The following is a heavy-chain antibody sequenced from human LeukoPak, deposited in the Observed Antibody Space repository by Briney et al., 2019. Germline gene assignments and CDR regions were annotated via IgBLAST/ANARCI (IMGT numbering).Heavy chain of an antibody. CDR1: GGSISSGSYY. CDR2: IYYSGST. V-gene: IGHV4-39*01. Sequence: SETLSLTCTVSGGSISSGSYYWGWIRQPPGKGLEWIGSIYYSGSTYYNPSLKSRVTISVDTSKNQFSLKLSSVTAADTAVYYCARFPPTDAFDIWGQGTMVTVSS. J-gene: IGHJ3*02. CDR3: ARFPPTDAFDI.